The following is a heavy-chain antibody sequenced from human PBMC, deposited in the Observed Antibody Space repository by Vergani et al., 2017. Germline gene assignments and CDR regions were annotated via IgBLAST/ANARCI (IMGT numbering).Heavy chain of an antibody. D-gene: IGHD6-6*01. CDR3: ARDRLAARFYYYYYYMDV. V-gene: IGHV3-30-3*01. CDR1: GFTFSSYA. J-gene: IGHJ6*03. CDR2: ISYDGSNK. Sequence: QVQLVESGGGVVQPGRSLRLSCAASGFTFSSYAMHWVRQAPGKGLEWVAVISYDGSNKYYADSVQGRFTISRDNSKNTLYLQMNSLRAEDTAVYYCARDRLAARFYYYYYYMDVWGKGTTVTVSS.